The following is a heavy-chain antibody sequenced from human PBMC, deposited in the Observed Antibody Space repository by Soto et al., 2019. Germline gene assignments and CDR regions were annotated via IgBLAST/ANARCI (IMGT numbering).Heavy chain of an antibody. CDR1: GYSFTSYW. D-gene: IGHD3-10*01. V-gene: IGHV5-10-1*01. J-gene: IGHJ4*02. Sequence: GESLKISCKGSGYSFTSYWISWVRQMPGKGLEWMGRIDPSDSYTNYSPSFQGHVTISADKSISTAYLQWSSLKASDTAMYYCARRGDGYNHIDYWGQGTLVTSPQ. CDR3: ARRGDGYNHIDY. CDR2: IDPSDSYT.